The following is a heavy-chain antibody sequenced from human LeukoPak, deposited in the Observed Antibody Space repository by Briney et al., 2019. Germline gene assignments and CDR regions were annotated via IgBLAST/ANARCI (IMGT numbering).Heavy chain of an antibody. J-gene: IGHJ4*02. CDR1: GFTFSSYW. Sequence: GGSLRLSCAASGFTFSSYWMSWVRQAPGKGLEWVANIKQDGSEKYYVDSVKGRFTISRDNAKNSLYLQMNSLRAEDTAVYYCASHGTYYYGSGSYYPDYWGQGTLVTVSS. CDR2: IKQDGSEK. CDR3: ASHGTYYYGSGSYYPDY. D-gene: IGHD3-10*01. V-gene: IGHV3-7*01.